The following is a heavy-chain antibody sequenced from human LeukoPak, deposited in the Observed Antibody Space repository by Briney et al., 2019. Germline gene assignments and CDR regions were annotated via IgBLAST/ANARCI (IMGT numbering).Heavy chain of an antibody. CDR3: ARVLGAIFGVDPYYFDY. J-gene: IGHJ4*02. CDR2: INHSGST. D-gene: IGHD3-3*01. Sequence: PSETLSLTCTVSGGPISSSSYYWSWIRQPPGKGLEWIGEINHSGSTNYNPSLKSRVTISVDTSKNQFSLKLSSVTAADTAVYYCARVLGAIFGVDPYYFDYWGQGTLVTVSS. CDR1: GGPISSSSYY. V-gene: IGHV4-39*07.